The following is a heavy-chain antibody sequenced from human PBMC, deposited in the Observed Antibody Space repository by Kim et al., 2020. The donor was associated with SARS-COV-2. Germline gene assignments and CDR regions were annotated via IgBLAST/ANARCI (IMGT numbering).Heavy chain of an antibody. D-gene: IGHD6-13*01. Sequence: YNPSPKRRVTRSRDTSKNQFSLKLSSVTAADTAVYYCARVGGDSSSWFDPWGPGTLVTVSS. J-gene: IGHJ5*02. CDR3: ARVGGDSSSWFDP. V-gene: IGHV4-59*01.